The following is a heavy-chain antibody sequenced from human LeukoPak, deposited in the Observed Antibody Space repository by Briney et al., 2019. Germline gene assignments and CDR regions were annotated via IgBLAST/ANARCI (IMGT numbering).Heavy chain of an antibody. CDR2: MNPNSRNT. Sequence: ASVKVSCKVSGCTFTSYDIKWVRQATGQGLEWMGWMNPNSRNTGNVQKFQGRVTFTRNTSITTAYMELSSLGSEDTAVHSCAKLGRGSIFGVIISDYWGQGTLVTVSS. CDR1: GCTFTSYD. CDR3: AKLGRGSIFGVIISDY. D-gene: IGHD3-3*01. V-gene: IGHV1-8*01. J-gene: IGHJ4*02.